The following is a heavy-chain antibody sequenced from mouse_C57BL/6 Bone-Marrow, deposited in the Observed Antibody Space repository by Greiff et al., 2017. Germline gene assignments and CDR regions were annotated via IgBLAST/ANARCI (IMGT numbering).Heavy chain of an antibody. Sequence: QVQLQQPGAELVKPGASVKLSCKASGYTFTSYWMQWVKQRPGQGLEWIGEIDPSDSYTNYNQKFKGKATLTVDTSSSTAYMQRSSLTSEDSAVYYCARDYGNRAYWGQGTLVTVSA. CDR2: IDPSDSYT. J-gene: IGHJ3*01. D-gene: IGHD2-1*01. CDR1: GYTFTSYW. CDR3: ARDYGNRAY. V-gene: IGHV1-50*01.